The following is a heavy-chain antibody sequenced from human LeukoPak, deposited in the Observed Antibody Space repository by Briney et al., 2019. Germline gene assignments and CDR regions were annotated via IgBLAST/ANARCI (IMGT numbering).Heavy chain of an antibody. CDR2: TSAYNGNT. CDR3: ARDKGSPYCSGGSCHLFDY. D-gene: IGHD2-15*01. V-gene: IGHV1-18*04. Sequence: ASVKVSCKASGYTFTSYGISWVRQAPGQGLEWMGWTSAYNGNTNYAQKLQGRVTMTTDTSTSTAYMELRSLRSDDTAVYYCARDKGSPYCSGGSCHLFDYWGQGTLVTVSS. J-gene: IGHJ4*02. CDR1: GYTFTSYG.